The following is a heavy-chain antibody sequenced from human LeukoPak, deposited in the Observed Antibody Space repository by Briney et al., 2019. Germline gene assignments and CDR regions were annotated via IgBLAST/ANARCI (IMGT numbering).Heavy chain of an antibody. CDR1: GFTFSSYW. J-gene: IGHJ4*02. CDR2: IKQDGSET. V-gene: IGHV3-7*01. D-gene: IGHD6-13*01. CDR3: ARIVPGLGSRWDYFEY. Sequence: TGGSLRLSCAASGFTFSSYWMSWVRQAPGKGLEWVANIKQDGSETYYVDSVKGRLTISRDNAKNSLYLQINSLRAEDTAVDYCARIVPGLGSRWDYFEYWGQGTLVTVSS.